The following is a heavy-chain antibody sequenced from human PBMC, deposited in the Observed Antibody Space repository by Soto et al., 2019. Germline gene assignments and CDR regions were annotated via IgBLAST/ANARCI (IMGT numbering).Heavy chain of an antibody. CDR3: TVATTTDPIFDY. J-gene: IGHJ4*02. CDR1: GGSISSSSYY. V-gene: IGHV4-39*01. CDR2: IYYSGST. D-gene: IGHD5-12*01. Sequence: SETLSLTCTVSGGSISSSSYYWGWIRQPPGKGLGWIGSIYYSGSTYYNPSLKSRVTISVDTSKNQFSLKLSSVTAADTAVYYPTVATTTDPIFDYWGQGTLVTVSS.